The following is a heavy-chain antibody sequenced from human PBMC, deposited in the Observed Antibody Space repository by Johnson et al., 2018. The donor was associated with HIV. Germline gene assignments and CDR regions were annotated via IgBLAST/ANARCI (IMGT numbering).Heavy chain of an antibody. CDR1: GFNFDNYA. V-gene: IGHV3-43D*03. CDR2: IIWVVVNV. J-gene: IGHJ3*01. D-gene: IGHD3-10*01. Sequence: VQLVESGVAVVQPGGSLRLSCAVSGFNFDNYAMHWVRQFPGKGLKWVYLIIWVVVNVYYAASVQGRFTISRAKIKNSLSLQMNTLRGEDTALYYCAKDSETYYHGSGDAFDVWGQGTMVTVSS. CDR3: AKDSETYYHGSGDAFDV.